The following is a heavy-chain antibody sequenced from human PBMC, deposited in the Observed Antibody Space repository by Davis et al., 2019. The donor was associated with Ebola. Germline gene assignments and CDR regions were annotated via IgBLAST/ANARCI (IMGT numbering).Heavy chain of an antibody. J-gene: IGHJ6*02. Sequence: ASAKVSCNASGYTFTSYAMHWVRQAPGQRLEWMGWINAGNGNTKYSQKFQGRVTITRDTSASTAYMELSSLRSEDTAVYYCARRLANCGGDCYYSMDVWGQGTTVTVSS. V-gene: IGHV1-3*01. CDR3: ARRLANCGGDCYYSMDV. D-gene: IGHD2-21*01. CDR2: INAGNGNT. CDR1: GYTFTSYA.